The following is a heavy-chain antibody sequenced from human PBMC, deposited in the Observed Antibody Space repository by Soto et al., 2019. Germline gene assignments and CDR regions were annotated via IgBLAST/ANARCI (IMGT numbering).Heavy chain of an antibody. D-gene: IGHD1-1*01. CDR3: ETATGDGTFDF. Sequence: GASVKVSCKASGYTFSSYAMHWVRQAPGQRLEWMGWINAGYGNTKSSQKFQDRVTISRDTSASTAYMELTSLRSEDTAVYYWETATGDGTFDFWGQGTLVTVSS. V-gene: IGHV1-3*01. J-gene: IGHJ4*02. CDR2: INAGYGNT. CDR1: GYTFSSYA.